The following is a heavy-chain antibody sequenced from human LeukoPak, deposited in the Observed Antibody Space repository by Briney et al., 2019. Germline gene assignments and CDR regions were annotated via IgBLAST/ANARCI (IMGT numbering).Heavy chain of an antibody. CDR3: AKQQLVRCFDY. V-gene: IGHV4-4*02. CDR1: GGSISSSNW. Sequence: SGTLSLTCAVSGGSISSSNWWSWVRQPPGKGLEWIGSIFYSGSTYYNPSLKSRVTISVDTSKTQFSLKLSSVTAADTAVYYCAKQQLVRCFDYWGQGTLVTVSS. D-gene: IGHD6-13*01. CDR2: IFYSGST. J-gene: IGHJ4*02.